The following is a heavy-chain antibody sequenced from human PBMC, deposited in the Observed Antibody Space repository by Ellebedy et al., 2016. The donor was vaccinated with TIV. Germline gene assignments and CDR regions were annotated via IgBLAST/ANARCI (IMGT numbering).Heavy chain of an antibody. D-gene: IGHD6-13*01. CDR1: GYTFTNYN. V-gene: IGHV1-8*03. CDR3: ARDFGIAAAGNYYYYGMDV. J-gene: IGHJ6*02. Sequence: AASVKVSCKASGYTFTNYNIICVRQATGGYAQKFQGRVTITRNTSISPAYMELSSLRSEDTAVYYCARDFGIAAAGNYYYYGMDVWGQGTTVTVSS.